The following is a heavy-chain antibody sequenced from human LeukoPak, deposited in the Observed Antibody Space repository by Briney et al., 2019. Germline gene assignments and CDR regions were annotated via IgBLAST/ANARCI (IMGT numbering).Heavy chain of an antibody. CDR3: ARDQGNSDGIDI. Sequence: GGSLRLSCAASGFTFSDYEMNWVRQAPGKGLEWLSHISISGTTIHYADSVKGRFTISRDNAKDSLSLQMNSLRAEDTAVYYCARDQGNSDGIDIWGQGTVVTVSS. CDR2: ISISGTTI. J-gene: IGHJ3*02. CDR1: GFTFSDYE. D-gene: IGHD1-7*01. V-gene: IGHV3-48*03.